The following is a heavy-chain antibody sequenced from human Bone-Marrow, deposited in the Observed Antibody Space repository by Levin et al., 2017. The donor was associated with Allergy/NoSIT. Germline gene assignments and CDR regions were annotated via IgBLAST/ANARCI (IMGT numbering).Heavy chain of an antibody. CDR3: VRGLPDY. CDR1: GFTFSSYS. J-gene: IGHJ4*02. Sequence: GESLKISCATSGFTFSSYSMNWVRPAPGKGLEWVSYINSSSGTIYYADSVKGRFTLSRDNAKKSLYLQMSSLRVEDTAVYYCVRGLPDYWGQGTLVTVSS. CDR2: INSSSGTI. V-gene: IGHV3-48*01.